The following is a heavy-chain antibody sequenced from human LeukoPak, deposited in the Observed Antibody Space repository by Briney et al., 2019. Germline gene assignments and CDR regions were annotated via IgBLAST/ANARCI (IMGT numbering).Heavy chain of an antibody. D-gene: IGHD6-19*01. J-gene: IGHJ3*01. V-gene: IGHV1-2*02. CDR2: IDPNSGGP. CDR3: ARDGVAGSSDAFDL. CDR1: GYTFTDYY. Sequence: ASVKVSCKASGYTFTDYYIHWVRQAPGQGLEWMTYIDPNSGGPHCAQKFQGRVTMTTDTSISTAYMELNWLTSDDTAVYYCARDGVAGSSDAFDLWGQGTMVTVSS.